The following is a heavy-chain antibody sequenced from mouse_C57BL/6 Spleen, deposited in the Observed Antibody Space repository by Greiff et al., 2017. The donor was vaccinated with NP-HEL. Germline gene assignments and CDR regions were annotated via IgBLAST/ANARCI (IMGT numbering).Heavy chain of an antibody. CDR3: TRSYYYGSYWYFDV. CDR1: GYTFTDYE. V-gene: IGHV1-15*01. Sequence: VQPQQSGAELVRPGASVTLSCKASGYTFTDYEMHWVKQTPVHGLEWIGAIDPETGGTAYNQKFKGKAILTADKSSSTAYMELRSLTSEDSAVYYCTRSYYYGSYWYFDVWGTGTTVTVSS. D-gene: IGHD1-1*01. CDR2: IDPETGGT. J-gene: IGHJ1*03.